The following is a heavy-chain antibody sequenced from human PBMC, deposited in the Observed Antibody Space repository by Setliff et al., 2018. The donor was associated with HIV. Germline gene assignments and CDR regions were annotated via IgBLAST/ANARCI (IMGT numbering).Heavy chain of an antibody. CDR1: GDTFNNYD. Sequence: ASVKVSCKASGDTFNNYDIYWVRQAPGQGLEWMGMINPRGETTNYAQKFQGRVTMTRDTSKSSLYLQMNGLGAEDTALYYSASARFGGPAAAAVVGGRIDFDNWGRGTLVTVSS. CDR2: INPRGETT. J-gene: IGHJ4*02. V-gene: IGHV1-46*02. D-gene: IGHD2-15*01. CDR3: ASARFGGPAAAAVVGGRIDFDN.